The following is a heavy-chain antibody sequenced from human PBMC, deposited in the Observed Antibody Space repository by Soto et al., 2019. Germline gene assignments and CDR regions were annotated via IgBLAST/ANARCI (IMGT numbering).Heavy chain of an antibody. D-gene: IGHD5-12*01. Sequence: GASVKVSCKASGYTFTSHYMHWVRQAPGQGLEWMGIINPSGGSTSYAQKFQGRVTMTRDTSTSTVYMELSSLRSEDTAVYYCAREGIVAIERNYYFDYWGQGTLVTVSS. CDR1: GYTFTSHY. CDR2: INPSGGST. V-gene: IGHV1-46*01. J-gene: IGHJ4*02. CDR3: AREGIVAIERNYYFDY.